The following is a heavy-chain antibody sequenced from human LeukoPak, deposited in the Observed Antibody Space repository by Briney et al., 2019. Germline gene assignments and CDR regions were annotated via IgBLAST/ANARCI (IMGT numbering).Heavy chain of an antibody. Sequence: ASVKVSCKASGYTFTGYYMHWVRQAPGQGLEWMGWINPNSGGTNYAQKFQGRVTMTRDTSISTAYMELSRLRSDDTAVYYCARGVPIGDYYDSSGYHDYWGQGTLVTVSS. CDR3: ARGVPIGDYYDSSGYHDY. J-gene: IGHJ4*02. CDR2: INPNSGGT. V-gene: IGHV1-2*02. CDR1: GYTFTGYY. D-gene: IGHD3-22*01.